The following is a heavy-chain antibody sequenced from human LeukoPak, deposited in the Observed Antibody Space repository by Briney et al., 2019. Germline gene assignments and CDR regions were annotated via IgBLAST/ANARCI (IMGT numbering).Heavy chain of an antibody. D-gene: IGHD1-20*01. CDR2: IKHDGSDR. CDR1: GFTFSTYW. CDR3: ARELITKWSCGDY. J-gene: IGHJ4*02. V-gene: IGHV3-7*01. Sequence: PGGSLRLSCAASGFTFSTYWMSWVRQAPGKGLEWVANIKHDGSDRNYVDSVRGRFTTSRDNGKNLLHLQMNTLRAEDTAVYYCARELITKWSCGDYWGQGTPVTVSP.